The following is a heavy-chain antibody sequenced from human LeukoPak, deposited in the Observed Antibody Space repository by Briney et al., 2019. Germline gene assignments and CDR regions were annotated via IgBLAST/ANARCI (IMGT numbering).Heavy chain of an antibody. CDR2: FFSGGST. J-gene: IGHJ6*03. V-gene: IGHV3-66*01. Sequence: GGSLRLSCAASGFTVSDNHISWVRQAPGKGLEWVSVFFSGGSTHYADSVRGRFTISRDDSKNTLYLQMNSLKTEDTAVYYCTTDRVTIFGVVIPGDYYYYMDVWGKGTTVTVSS. D-gene: IGHD3-3*01. CDR1: GFTVSDNH. CDR3: TTDRVTIFGVVIPGDYYYYMDV.